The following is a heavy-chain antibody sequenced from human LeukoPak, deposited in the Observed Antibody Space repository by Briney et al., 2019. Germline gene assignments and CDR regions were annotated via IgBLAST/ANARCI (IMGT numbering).Heavy chain of an antibody. J-gene: IGHJ3*02. Sequence: ASVKVSCKASGDTFSSYAISWVRQAPGQGLEWMGGIIPIFGTANYAQKFQGRVTITADESTSTAYMELSSLRSEDTAVYYCARRNYYGSGGGAFDIWGQGTMVTVSS. CDR2: IIPIFGTA. V-gene: IGHV1-69*13. D-gene: IGHD3-10*01. CDR1: GDTFSSYA. CDR3: ARRNYYGSGGGAFDI.